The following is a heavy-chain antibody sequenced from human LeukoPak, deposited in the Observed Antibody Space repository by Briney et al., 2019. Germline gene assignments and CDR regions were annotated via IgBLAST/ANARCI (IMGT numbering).Heavy chain of an antibody. V-gene: IGHV3-53*01. Sequence: PGGSLRLSCAASGFTVSSNYMSWVRQAPGKGLEWVSVIYSGGSTYYADSVKGRFTISRDNSKNTLYLQMNSLRAEDTAVYCCARYGYCSGGSCYYYYYGMDVWGQGTTVTVSS. CDR3: ARYGYCSGGSCYYYYYGMDV. CDR2: IYSGGST. J-gene: IGHJ6*02. CDR1: GFTVSSNY. D-gene: IGHD2-15*01.